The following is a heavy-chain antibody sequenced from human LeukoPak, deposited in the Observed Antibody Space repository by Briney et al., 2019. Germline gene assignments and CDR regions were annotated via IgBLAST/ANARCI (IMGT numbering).Heavy chain of an antibody. J-gene: IGHJ4*02. D-gene: IGHD5-18*01. V-gene: IGHV3-21*01. CDR2: ISMSSSYI. CDR1: GFTFSSYS. CDR3: ARGLKITDTGRRYFDY. Sequence: PGGSLSLSCAVSGFTFSSYSMNWVRQAPGKGLEWVSSISMSSSYIYYADSLKGRFTISRDNAKNSLYLQMNSLRVEDTAVYYCARGLKITDTGRRYFDYGGQGTLVTVSS.